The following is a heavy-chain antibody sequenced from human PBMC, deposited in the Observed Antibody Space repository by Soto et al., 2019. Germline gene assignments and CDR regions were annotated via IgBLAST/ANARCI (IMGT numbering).Heavy chain of an antibody. CDR1: GFTVSSSY. J-gene: IGHJ3*02. CDR2: IYSGGNT. V-gene: IGHV3-53*01. Sequence: GGSVRLSCAASGFTVSSSYMSWVRQAPGKGLEWVSVIYSGGNTYYADSVQGRFTISRDNSKNTLYLQMNSLRAEDTAVYYCAREFSMAYCAFDIWGQGTMVTVSS. CDR3: AREFSMAYCAFDI. D-gene: IGHD2-8*01.